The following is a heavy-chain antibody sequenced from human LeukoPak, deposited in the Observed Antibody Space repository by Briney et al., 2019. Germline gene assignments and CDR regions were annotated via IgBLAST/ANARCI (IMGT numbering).Heavy chain of an antibody. Sequence: GGSLRLSCAASGFTFSSYSMNWVRQAPGKGLEWVSSISSSSSYIYYADSVKGRFTISRDNAKNSLYLQMNSLRAEDTAVYYCARVSLAYYYDREDDAFDIWGQGTMVTVSS. CDR3: ARVSLAYYYDREDDAFDI. CDR1: GFTFSSYS. V-gene: IGHV3-21*01. D-gene: IGHD3-22*01. CDR2: ISSSSSYI. J-gene: IGHJ3*02.